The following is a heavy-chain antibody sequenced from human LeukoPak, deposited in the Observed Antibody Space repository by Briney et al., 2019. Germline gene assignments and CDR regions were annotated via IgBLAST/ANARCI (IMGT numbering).Heavy chain of an antibody. CDR3: ARDQDYSGIDYSYMDV. Sequence: ASVKVSCKASGYTFTSYAMNWVRQAPGQGLEWMGWISAYNGNTNYVRNLQGRLTMTTDTSTNTAYMELRSLRSDDTAVYYCARDQDYSGIDYSYMDVWGKGTTVTISS. CDR1: GYTFTSYA. CDR2: ISAYNGNT. D-gene: IGHD2-15*01. J-gene: IGHJ6*03. V-gene: IGHV1-18*01.